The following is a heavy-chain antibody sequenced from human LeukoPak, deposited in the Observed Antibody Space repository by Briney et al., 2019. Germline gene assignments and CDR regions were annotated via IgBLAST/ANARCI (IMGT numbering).Heavy chain of an antibody. CDR2: ISYDGSNK. V-gene: IGHV3-30*03. CDR3: ARVAKSGSYSGYFDY. Sequence: GRSLRLSCAASGFTFSSYGMHWVRQAPGKGLEWVAVISYDGSNKYYADSVKGRFTISRDNSKNTLYLQMNSLRAEDTAVYYCARVAKSGSYSGYFDYWGQGTLVTVSS. D-gene: IGHD1-26*01. CDR1: GFTFSSYG. J-gene: IGHJ4*02.